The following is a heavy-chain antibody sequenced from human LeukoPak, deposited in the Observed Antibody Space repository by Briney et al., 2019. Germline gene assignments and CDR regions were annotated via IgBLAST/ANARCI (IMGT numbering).Heavy chain of an antibody. V-gene: IGHV4-34*01. CDR2: INHSGST. Sequence: SETLSLTCSLYAGSFRLYDGIWIPNTPDKALEGIGEINHSGSTNYNPSLKRRVTISVDTSKKQFSLKLSSVTAADTAVYYCARIYGRGAFDIWGQGTMVTVSS. CDR1: AGSFRLYD. D-gene: IGHD5-12*01. J-gene: IGHJ3*02. CDR3: ARIYGRGAFDI.